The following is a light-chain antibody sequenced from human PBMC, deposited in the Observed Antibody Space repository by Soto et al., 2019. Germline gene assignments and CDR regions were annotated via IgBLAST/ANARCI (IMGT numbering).Light chain of an antibody. CDR2: VNSDGTH. J-gene: IGLJ2*01. V-gene: IGLV4-69*01. CDR1: SGHRTYA. Sequence: QPVLTQSPSASASLGASVKLTCTLNSGHRTYAIAWHQQQPEKGPRYLMKVNSDGTHSKGDGIPDRFSGSSSGAERYLTISSLQSEDEADYHCQTWGTGIVVFGGGTKVTVL. CDR3: QTWGTGIVV.